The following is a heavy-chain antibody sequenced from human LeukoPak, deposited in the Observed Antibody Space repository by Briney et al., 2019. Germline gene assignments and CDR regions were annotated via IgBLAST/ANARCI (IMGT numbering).Heavy chain of an antibody. D-gene: IGHD2-15*01. V-gene: IGHV3-21*01. CDR1: GFTFSGYS. Sequence: GGSLRLSCAASGFTFSGYSMNWVRQAPGKGLEWVSSISSSSSYIYYADSVKGRFTISRDNAKNSLYLQMNSLRAEDTAVYYCARAGCSGGSCYDSWGQGTMVTVSS. J-gene: IGHJ3*01. CDR3: ARAGCSGGSCYDS. CDR2: ISSSSSYI.